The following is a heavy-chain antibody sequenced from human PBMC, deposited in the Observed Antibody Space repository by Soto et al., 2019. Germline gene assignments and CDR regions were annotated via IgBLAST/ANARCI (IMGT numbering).Heavy chain of an antibody. D-gene: IGHD3-16*01. CDR2: INPNSGGT. CDR3: ARDWFLGGPKSDYFDY. CDR1: GYTFTGYY. J-gene: IGHJ4*02. Sequence: QVQLVQSGAEVKKPGASVKVSCKASGYTFTGYYMHWVRQAPGQGLEWMGWINPNSGGTNYAQKFQGRVTMTRDTSISTAYMDLSRLRPDDTAVYYCARDWFLGGPKSDYFDYWGQGTLVTVSS. V-gene: IGHV1-2*02.